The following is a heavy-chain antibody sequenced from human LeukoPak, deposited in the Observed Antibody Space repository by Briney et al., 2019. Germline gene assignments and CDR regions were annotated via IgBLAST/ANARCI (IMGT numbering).Heavy chain of an antibody. V-gene: IGHV1-2*02. Sequence: ASVKVSCKASGYTFTGYYMHWVRQAPGQGLEWMGWINPNSGGTNYAQKFQGRVTMTRDTSISTAYMELSRLRSDDTAVYYCASLVVPAARGNYFDYWGQGTLVTVSS. J-gene: IGHJ4*02. CDR2: INPNSGGT. CDR3: ASLVVPAARGNYFDY. CDR1: GYTFTGYY. D-gene: IGHD2-2*01.